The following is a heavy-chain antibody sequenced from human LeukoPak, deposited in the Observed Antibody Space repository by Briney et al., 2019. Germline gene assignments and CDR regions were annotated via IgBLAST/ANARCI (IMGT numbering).Heavy chain of an antibody. J-gene: IGHJ1*01. CDR2: INPDGRDT. V-gene: IGHV3-7*01. D-gene: IGHD2-21*02. CDR3: TSWGDTTAEYFQR. CDR1: GFTSNRCW. Sequence: GGSLRLSCVVSGFTSNRCWMNWVRQAPGKGLEWVAHINPDGRDTYYVDSVKGRFTISRDNAQNSMYLQMNSLRVEDTAVYYCTSWGDTTAEYFQRWGQGTLVTVSS.